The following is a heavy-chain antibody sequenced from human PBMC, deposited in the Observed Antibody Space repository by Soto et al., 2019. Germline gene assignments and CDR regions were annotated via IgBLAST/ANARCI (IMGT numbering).Heavy chain of an antibody. CDR1: GGSIIGYY. J-gene: IGHJ6*02. CDR2: IYYSGGT. CDR3: ARDLGSGYDLAMDV. Sequence: SETLSLTCTVSGGSIIGYYCILIRHPPGKGLEWIGYIYYSGGTKYNTSLKSRVTISVDTSKNQFSLRLSSVTAADTAVYYCARDLGSGYDLAMDVWGQGTTVTVSS. V-gene: IGHV4-59*01. D-gene: IGHD5-12*01.